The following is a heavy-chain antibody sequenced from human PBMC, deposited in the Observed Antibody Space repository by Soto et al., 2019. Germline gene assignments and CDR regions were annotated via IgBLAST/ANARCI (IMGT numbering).Heavy chain of an antibody. V-gene: IGHV3-21*01. D-gene: IGHD3-22*01. Sequence: GGSLRLSCAASGFTFSSYAMSWVRQAPGKGLEWVSSISSSSSYIYYADSVKGRFTISRDNAKNSLYLQMNSLRAEDTAVYYCARDLDSSRFDYWGQGTLVTVSS. CDR1: GFTFSSYA. J-gene: IGHJ4*02. CDR2: ISSSSSYI. CDR3: ARDLDSSRFDY.